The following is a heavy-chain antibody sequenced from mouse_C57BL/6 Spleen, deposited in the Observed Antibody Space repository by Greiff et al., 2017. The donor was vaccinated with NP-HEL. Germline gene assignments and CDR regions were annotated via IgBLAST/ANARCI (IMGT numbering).Heavy chain of an antibody. J-gene: IGHJ2*01. CDR2: IDPENGDT. Sequence: EVQLQESGAELVRPGASVKLSCTASGFNIKDDYMHWVKQRPEQGLEWIGWIDPENGDTEYASKFQGKATIPADTSSNTAYLQLSSLTSEDTAVYYCTTLYYGSSYDGDYWGQGTTLTVSS. D-gene: IGHD1-1*01. V-gene: IGHV14-4*01. CDR3: TTLYYGSSYDGDY. CDR1: GFNIKDDY.